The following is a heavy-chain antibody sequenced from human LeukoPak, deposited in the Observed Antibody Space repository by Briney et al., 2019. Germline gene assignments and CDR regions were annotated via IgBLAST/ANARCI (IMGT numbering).Heavy chain of an antibody. J-gene: IGHJ4*02. V-gene: IGHV6-1*01. CDR2: TYYRSKWHN. CDR1: GDSVSSSSAV. CDR3: AGTTDYSSFLAF. D-gene: IGHD4-11*01. Sequence: SQTLSLTCAVSGDSVSSSSAVWNWIRQSPSRGLEWLGRTYYRSKWHNEYAESVKSRISITSDTSKNQFSLQLNSVTPEDTAEYYCAGTTDYSSFLAFWSQGTLVTASS.